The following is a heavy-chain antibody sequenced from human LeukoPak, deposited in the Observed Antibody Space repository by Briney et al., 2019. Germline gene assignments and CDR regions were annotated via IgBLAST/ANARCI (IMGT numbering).Heavy chain of an antibody. CDR1: GGSISSSSYY. J-gene: IGHJ6*03. Sequence: TSETLSLTCTVSGGSISSSSYYWGWIRQPPGKGLEWIGSIYRSRSTFYNPSLKSRVTISLDTSKNQFSLKLSSVTAADTAVYFCARGTYGYYMDVWGKGTTVTVSS. V-gene: IGHV4-39*07. CDR3: ARGTYGYYMDV. D-gene: IGHD4-17*01. CDR2: IYRSRST.